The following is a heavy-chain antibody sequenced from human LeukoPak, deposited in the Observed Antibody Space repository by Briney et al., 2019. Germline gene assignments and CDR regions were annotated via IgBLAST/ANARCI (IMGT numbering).Heavy chain of an antibody. CDR2: IYSGGST. CDR3: ARDLKWPYWYFDL. V-gene: IGHV3-53*01. CDR1: GFTVSSNY. D-gene: IGHD5-12*01. Sequence: GGSLRLSCAASGFTVSSNYTSWVRQAPGKGLEWVSVIYSGGSTYYADSVKGRFTISRDNSKNTLYLQMNSLRAEDTAVYYCARDLKWPYWYFDLWGRGTLVTVSS. J-gene: IGHJ2*01.